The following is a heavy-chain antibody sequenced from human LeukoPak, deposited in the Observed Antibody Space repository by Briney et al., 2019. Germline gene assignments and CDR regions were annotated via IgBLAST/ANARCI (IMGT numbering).Heavy chain of an antibody. CDR1: GFTFSNYS. V-gene: IGHV3-7*01. CDR2: INEDGSGK. CDR3: ARDDGDV. Sequence: GGSLRLSCVSSGFTFSNYSMKWVRQAPGKGLEWVASINEDGSGKFSVGSVKDRSTISRDNTRNSLDLQINSLTVEDTAIYYCARDDGDVWGTGTTVTVSS. J-gene: IGHJ6*04.